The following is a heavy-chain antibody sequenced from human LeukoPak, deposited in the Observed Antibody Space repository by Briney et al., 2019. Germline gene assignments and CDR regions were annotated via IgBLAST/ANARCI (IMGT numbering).Heavy chain of an antibody. CDR3: ARANPYLYDSSGYRVPDAFDI. D-gene: IGHD3-22*01. Sequence: GGSLRLSCAASGFTFSSYSMSWVRQAPGRGLEWVSSISGSSSNIYYADSVKGRFTISRDNAKNSLHLQMNSLRAEDTAVYYCARANPYLYDSSGYRVPDAFDIWGQGTMVTVSS. V-gene: IGHV3-21*01. CDR1: GFTFSSYS. CDR2: ISGSSSNI. J-gene: IGHJ3*02.